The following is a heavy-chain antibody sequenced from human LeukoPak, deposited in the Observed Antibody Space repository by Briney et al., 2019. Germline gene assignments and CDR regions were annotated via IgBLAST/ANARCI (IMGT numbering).Heavy chain of an antibody. D-gene: IGHD1-1*01. V-gene: IGHV3-30-3*01. Sequence: GGSLRLSCAASGFTFSSFSMHWVRQAPGKGLEWVSVISSDGSNKNYAGSVKGRFTISRDNSKNTLFLQMNSLRADDTAVYHCAKETSRGTTGTVDYWGQGTLVTVSS. CDR3: AKETSRGTTGTVDY. CDR2: ISSDGSNK. CDR1: GFTFSSFS. J-gene: IGHJ4*02.